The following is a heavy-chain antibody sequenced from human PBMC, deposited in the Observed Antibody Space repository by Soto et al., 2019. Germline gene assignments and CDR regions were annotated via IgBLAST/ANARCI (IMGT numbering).Heavy chain of an antibody. Sequence: ASVKVSCKASGYNFSDYYIHWVRQAPGQGLEWLGWVSPKSGGTNYAQKFKGRVTMTRDTSSNTVYMDLSGLKSDDTAVFYCAGEISGGDTLHWFDPWGHGTLVTVSS. CDR3: AGEISGGDTLHWFDP. D-gene: IGHD2-21*02. V-gene: IGHV1-2*02. J-gene: IGHJ5*02. CDR1: GYNFSDYY. CDR2: VSPKSGGT.